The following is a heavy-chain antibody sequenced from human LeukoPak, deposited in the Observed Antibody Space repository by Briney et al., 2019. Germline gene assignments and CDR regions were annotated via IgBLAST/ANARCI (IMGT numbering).Heavy chain of an antibody. CDR3: ARGQGIFTGYPFDY. Sequence: SETLSLTCTVSGGSVSISSYYWGWLRQPPGKGLEWTGSIYYSGSTYYNPSLKSRVSISVDTSKNQFSLKLNSVTAADTAVYYCARGQGIFTGYPFDYWGQGILVTVSS. D-gene: IGHD3-9*01. V-gene: IGHV4-39*07. J-gene: IGHJ4*02. CDR2: IYYSGST. CDR1: GGSVSISSYY.